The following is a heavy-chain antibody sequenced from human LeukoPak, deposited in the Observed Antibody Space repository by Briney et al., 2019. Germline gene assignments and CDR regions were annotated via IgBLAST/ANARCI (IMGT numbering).Heavy chain of an antibody. D-gene: IGHD6-19*01. J-gene: IGHJ4*02. Sequence: ASVKVSCKVSGYALTDFSMHWVRQAPGKGLEWMGGFDPEDAETIYAQKFQGRVTMTEDTSTDTAYMELSSLRSEDTAIYYCATSSGWYYFDYWGQGTLVTVSS. V-gene: IGHV1-24*01. CDR3: ATSSGWYYFDY. CDR2: FDPEDAET. CDR1: GYALTDFS.